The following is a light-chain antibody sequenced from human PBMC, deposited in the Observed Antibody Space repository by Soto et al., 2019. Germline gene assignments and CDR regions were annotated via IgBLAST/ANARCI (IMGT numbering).Light chain of an antibody. CDR3: QQYNNWRT. Sequence: EIVMTQSPATQSVSLGERATLXXSASQSVSINLAWYQQKVGQPPGXLIYGASTRATGIPARFSGSGSGTEFTLTISSLQSEDFAVYYCQQYNNWRTFGQGTKV. CDR1: QSVSIN. V-gene: IGKV3-15*01. J-gene: IGKJ1*01. CDR2: GAS.